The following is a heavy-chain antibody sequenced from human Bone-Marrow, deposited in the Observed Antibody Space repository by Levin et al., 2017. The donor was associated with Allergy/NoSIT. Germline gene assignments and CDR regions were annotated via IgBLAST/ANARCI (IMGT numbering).Heavy chain of an antibody. CDR1: GFTFSSYS. Sequence: AGGSLRLSCAASGFTFSSYSMNWVRQAPGKGLEWVANIKQDGSDQYYVDSVKGRFTISRDNAKNSLYLQMNSLRAEDTAVYYCARGSYSPTYWGQGTLVTVSS. J-gene: IGHJ4*02. CDR2: IKQDGSDQ. D-gene: IGHD4-11*01. CDR3: ARGSYSPTY. V-gene: IGHV3-7*01.